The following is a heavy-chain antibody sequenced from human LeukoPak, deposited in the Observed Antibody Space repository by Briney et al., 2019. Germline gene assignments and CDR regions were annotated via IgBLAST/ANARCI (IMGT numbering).Heavy chain of an antibody. CDR3: ARFPTVTTMGY. CDR2: ISNSGSTI. D-gene: IGHD4-17*01. CDR1: GFTFSSYG. J-gene: IGHJ4*02. V-gene: IGHV3-48*03. Sequence: GGSLRLSCAASGFTFSSYGVNWVRQAPGKGLEWVSYISNSGSTIHYADSVKGRFTVSRDNTKKSLYLQMNSLRAEDTGVYYCARFPTVTTMGYWGQGTLVTVSS.